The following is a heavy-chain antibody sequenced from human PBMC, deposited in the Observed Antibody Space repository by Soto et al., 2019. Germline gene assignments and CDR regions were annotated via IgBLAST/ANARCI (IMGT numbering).Heavy chain of an antibody. CDR2: FDPEDGET. V-gene: IGHV1-24*01. J-gene: IGHJ3*02. CDR1: GYTLTELS. CDR3: ATSPIAVAGTGAFDI. D-gene: IGHD6-19*01. Sequence: ASVKVSCKVSGYTLTELSMHWVRQAPGKGLERKGGFDPEDGETIYAQKFQGRVTMTEDTSTDTAYMELSSLRSEDTAVYYCATSPIAVAGTGAFDIWGQGTMVTVSS.